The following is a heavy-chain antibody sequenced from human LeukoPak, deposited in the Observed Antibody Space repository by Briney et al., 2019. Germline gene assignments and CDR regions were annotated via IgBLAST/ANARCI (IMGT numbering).Heavy chain of an antibody. D-gene: IGHD6-6*01. CDR3: ASAPSVEYSSSSPLYYFDY. CDR1: GFTFTSSA. V-gene: IGHV1-58*01. Sequence: SVKVSCKASGFTFTSSAVQWVRQARGQRLEWIGWIVVGSGNTNYAQKFQGRVTITADESTSTAYMELSSLRPEDTAVYYCASAPSVEYSSSSPLYYFDYWGQGTLVTVSS. CDR2: IVVGSGNT. J-gene: IGHJ4*02.